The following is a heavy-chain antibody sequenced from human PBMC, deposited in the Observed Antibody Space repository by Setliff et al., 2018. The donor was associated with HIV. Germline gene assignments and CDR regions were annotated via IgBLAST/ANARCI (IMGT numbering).Heavy chain of an antibody. V-gene: IGHV4-34*01. J-gene: IGHJ3*02. CDR3: ARAPTGVTNAFDI. CDR1: GGSFSGYY. Sequence: PSETLSLTCAVYGGSFSGYYWSWIRQPPGKGLEWIGEINHSGSTNYNPSLKSRVTISVDTSKNQFSLKLSSVTAADTAVSYCARAPTGVTNAFDIWGQGTMVTVSS. CDR2: INHSGST. D-gene: IGHD2-8*02.